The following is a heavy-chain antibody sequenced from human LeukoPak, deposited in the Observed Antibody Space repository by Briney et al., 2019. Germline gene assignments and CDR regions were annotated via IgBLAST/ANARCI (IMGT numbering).Heavy chain of an antibody. CDR3: ARHRMPDALASAFDY. D-gene: IGHD2-15*01. CDR2: IFYSGNT. Sequence: SETLSLTCTVSGGSISSSGFDWDWLREPGGKGLEWIGAIFYSGNTYYHPAGKRRFTITVNRDKNEFSLKLSSVPAADTAVYYCARHRMPDALASAFDYWGQGTLVTVSS. CDR1: GGSISSSGFD. V-gene: IGHV4-39*01. J-gene: IGHJ4*02.